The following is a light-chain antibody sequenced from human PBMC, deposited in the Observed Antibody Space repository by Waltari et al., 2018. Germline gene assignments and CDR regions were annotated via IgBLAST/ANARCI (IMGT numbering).Light chain of an antibody. V-gene: IGKV2-28*01. CDR2: LCS. J-gene: IGKJ1*01. CDR3: MQSLQTLWT. Sequence: DIVVTQSPLSLPVTPGEPASISCRSSQSLLHRNGNNELDLYLQKPGQSPQLLIYLCSNRASGVPDRFSGSGSGTDFTLRISRVEAEDVGVYYCMQSLQTLWTFGPGTKVEIK. CDR1: QSLLHRNGNNE.